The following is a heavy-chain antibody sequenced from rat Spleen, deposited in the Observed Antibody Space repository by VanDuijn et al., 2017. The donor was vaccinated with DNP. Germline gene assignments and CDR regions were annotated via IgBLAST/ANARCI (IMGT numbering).Heavy chain of an antibody. V-gene: IGHV2-41*01. Sequence: QVQLKESGPGLVQPSQTLSLTCTVAGFSLTSYNVHWVRQPPGKGLEGMGVIWKHGATRYNSALKSRLSFSKATSKSQVFLKMNSLKTEDTGVYYCARGGHTTGIKPPFDYWGQGVMVTVSS. CDR1: GFSLTSYN. CDR3: ARGGHTTGIKPPFDY. D-gene: IGHD1-9*01. J-gene: IGHJ2*01. CDR2: IWKHGAT.